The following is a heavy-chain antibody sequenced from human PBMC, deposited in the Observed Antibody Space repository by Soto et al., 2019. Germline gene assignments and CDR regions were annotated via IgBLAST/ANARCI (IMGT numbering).Heavy chain of an antibody. Sequence: QVQLVQSGAEVKKPGSSVKVSCKASGGTFSSYAISWVRQAPGQGLEWMGGIIPIFGTANYAQKFQGRVTITEDESTSTADMELSSPRSEDTAVYYCARGITGTVSYYYGMDVWGQGTTVTVSS. CDR2: IIPIFGTA. V-gene: IGHV1-69*12. J-gene: IGHJ6*02. D-gene: IGHD1-20*01. CDR1: GGTFSSYA. CDR3: ARGITGTVSYYYGMDV.